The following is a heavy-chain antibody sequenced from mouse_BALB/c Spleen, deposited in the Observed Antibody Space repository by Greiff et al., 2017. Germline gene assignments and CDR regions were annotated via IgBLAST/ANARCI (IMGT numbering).Heavy chain of an antibody. CDR3: TRAINYDDYSRFAY. Sequence: EVQVVESGGGLVQPGGSLRLSCATSGFTFSDFYMEWVRQPPGKRLEWIAASRNKANDYTTEYSVSVKGRFIVSRDTSQSILYLQMNALRAEDTAIYYCTRAINYDDYSRFAYWGQGTLVTVSA. V-gene: IGHV7-1*02. D-gene: IGHD2-3*01. CDR2: SRNKANDYTT. CDR1: GFTFSDFY. J-gene: IGHJ3*01.